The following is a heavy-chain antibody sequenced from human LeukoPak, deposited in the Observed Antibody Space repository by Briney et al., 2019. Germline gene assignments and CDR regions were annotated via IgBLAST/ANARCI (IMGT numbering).Heavy chain of an antibody. V-gene: IGHV3-7*01. J-gene: IGHJ5*02. D-gene: IGHD5-18*01. CDR2: INQDGSEK. CDR3: ARGPTGDTAMSQFDP. Sequence: GGSLRLSCAASGFTFSSYWMNWVRQAPGKGLEWVASINQDGSEKYYLDSVKGRFTISRDNAKNSLYLQMNSLRAEDTAVYYCARGPTGDTAMSQFDPWGQGTLVTVSS. CDR1: GFTFSSYW.